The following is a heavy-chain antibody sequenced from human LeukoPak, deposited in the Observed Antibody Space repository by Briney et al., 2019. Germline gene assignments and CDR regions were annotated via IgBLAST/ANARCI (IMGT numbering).Heavy chain of an antibody. CDR1: GFSIRSYE. V-gene: IGHV3-48*03. D-gene: IGHD3-16*01. CDR2: ISSSGSTI. J-gene: IGHJ3*02. Sequence: TGGSLRLSCAASGFSIRSYEMNWARQAPGRGLEWVSYISSSGSTIYYADSVKGRFTISRDNAKNSLYLQMDSLRAEDTAVYYCAKDELYLGLGAFDIWGQGTMVTVSS. CDR3: AKDELYLGLGAFDI.